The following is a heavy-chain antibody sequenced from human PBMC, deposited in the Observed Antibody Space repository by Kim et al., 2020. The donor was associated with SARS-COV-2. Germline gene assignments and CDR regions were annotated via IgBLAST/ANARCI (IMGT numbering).Heavy chain of an antibody. CDR1: GGSISSYY. J-gene: IGHJ3*02. CDR2: IYTSGST. CDR3: ARGGFGVVKDAFDI. D-gene: IGHD3-3*01. Sequence: SETLSLTCTVSGGSISSYYWSWIRQPAGKGLEWIGRIYTSGSTNYNPSLKSRVTMSVDTSKNQFSLKLSSVTAADTAVYYCARGGFGVVKDAFDIWGQGTMVTVSS. V-gene: IGHV4-4*07.